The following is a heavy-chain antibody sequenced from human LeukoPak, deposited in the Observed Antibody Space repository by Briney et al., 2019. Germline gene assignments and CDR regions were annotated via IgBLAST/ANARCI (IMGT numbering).Heavy chain of an antibody. V-gene: IGHV3-21*06. D-gene: IGHD4-17*01. J-gene: IGHJ4*02. Sequence: GGSLRLSCVASGFTFRSYNMNWVRQAPGKGLEWVSFISKTTANIYYGDAVRGRFTISRDNAKNSIHLQMSSLRVEDSAVYYCVRGDGDLFDFWGQGTLVSVSS. CDR3: VRGDGDLFDF. CDR2: ISKTTANI. CDR1: GFTFRSYN.